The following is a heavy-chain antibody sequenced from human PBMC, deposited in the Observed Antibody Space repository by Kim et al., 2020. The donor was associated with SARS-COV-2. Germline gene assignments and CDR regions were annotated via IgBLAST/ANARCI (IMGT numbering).Heavy chain of an antibody. V-gene: IGHV3-23*01. CDR1: GFTFSDHA. CDR3: AKSDCAGGTCFLIYY. J-gene: IGHJ1*01. Sequence: GGSLRLSCAASGFTFSDHAMNWVRQAPGRGLEWVSGIGGSDGTTYYADSVQGRFTISRDNSRNTLFLLMNALRAEDTAIYYCAKSDCAGGTCFLIYYWG. CDR2: IGGSDGTT. D-gene: IGHD2-8*02.